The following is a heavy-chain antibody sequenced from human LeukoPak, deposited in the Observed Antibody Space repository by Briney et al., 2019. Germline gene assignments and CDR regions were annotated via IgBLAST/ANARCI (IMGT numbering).Heavy chain of an antibody. CDR2: IIPIFGTA. CDR3: ARASHYGILTGLPILYY. Sequence: SVKVSCKASGGTFSSYAISWVRQAPGQGLEWMGGIIPIFGTANYAQKFQGRVTITADKSTSTAYMELSSLRAEDTAVYYCARASHYGILTGLPILYYWGQGTLVTVSS. D-gene: IGHD3-9*01. J-gene: IGHJ4*02. CDR1: GGTFSSYA. V-gene: IGHV1-69*06.